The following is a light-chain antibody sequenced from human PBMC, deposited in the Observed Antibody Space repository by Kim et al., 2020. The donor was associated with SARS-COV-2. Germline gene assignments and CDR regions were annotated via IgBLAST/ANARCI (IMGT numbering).Light chain of an antibody. CDR3: SSYTSSSTLV. CDR2: DVS. Sequence: GQLVTISCTGTSTDVDGYNYVSWYQQHPGKAPNLMIYDVSKRPSGVSNRFSGSKSGNTASLTISGLQAEDEADYYCSSYTSSSTLVFGTGTKVTVL. V-gene: IGLV2-14*03. J-gene: IGLJ1*01. CDR1: STDVDGYNY.